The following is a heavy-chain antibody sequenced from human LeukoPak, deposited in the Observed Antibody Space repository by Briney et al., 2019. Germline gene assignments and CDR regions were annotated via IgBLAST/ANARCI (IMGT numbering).Heavy chain of an antibody. CDR3: AELGITMIGGV. J-gene: IGHJ6*04. CDR2: ISGSGDNT. D-gene: IGHD3-10*02. Sequence: GGSLRLSCAASGFTFSNYGMSWARQAPGTGLEWVSAISGSGDNTYYADSVKGRFTISRDNSKITVYLQMNSLRAEDTAVYYCAELGITMIGGVWGKGTTVTISS. CDR1: GFTFSNYG. V-gene: IGHV3-23*01.